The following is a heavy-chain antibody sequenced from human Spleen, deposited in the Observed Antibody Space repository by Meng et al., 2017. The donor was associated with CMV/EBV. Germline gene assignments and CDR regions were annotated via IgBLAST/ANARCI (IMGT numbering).Heavy chain of an antibody. Sequence: SETLSLTCTVSGGSFSISSYYWGWIRQPPGKGLEWIGDIYYSGSTYYNPSLKSRVTISVDTSKNQFSLKLSSVTAADTAVYYCARDCVHQRKQLPPPYYYGMDVWGQGTTVTVSS. J-gene: IGHJ6*02. V-gene: IGHV4-39*07. D-gene: IGHD6-13*01. CDR2: IYYSGST. CDR1: GGSFSISSYY. CDR3: ARDCVHQRKQLPPPYYYGMDV.